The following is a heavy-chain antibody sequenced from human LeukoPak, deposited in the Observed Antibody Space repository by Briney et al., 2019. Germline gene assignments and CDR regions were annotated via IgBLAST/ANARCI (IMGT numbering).Heavy chain of an antibody. Sequence: GGSLRLSCAASGFTFSSYLMSWVRLAPGKGLEWVANIKGDGSEKWYADSVKGRFTISRDNAQNSVHLQMNSLRAEDTAVYHCARDEYRSRWLHPWGQGTLVTVTS. CDR1: GFTFSSYL. D-gene: IGHD5-24*01. CDR3: ARDEYRSRWLHP. V-gene: IGHV3-7*01. CDR2: IKGDGSEK. J-gene: IGHJ5*02.